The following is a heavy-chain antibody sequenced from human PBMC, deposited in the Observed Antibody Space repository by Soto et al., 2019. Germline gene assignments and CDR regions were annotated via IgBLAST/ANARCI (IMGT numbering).Heavy chain of an antibody. CDR3: ARGAVAVYNWFDP. CDR2: INPNSGGT. D-gene: IGHD6-19*01. V-gene: IGHV1-2*02. CDR1: GYTFTGYY. J-gene: IGHJ5*02. Sequence: VASVKVSCKASGYTFTGYYMHWVRQAPGQGLEWMGWINPNSGGTNYAQKFQGRVTMTRDTSISTAYMELSRLRSDDTAVYYCARGAVAVYNWFDPWGQGPWSPSPQ.